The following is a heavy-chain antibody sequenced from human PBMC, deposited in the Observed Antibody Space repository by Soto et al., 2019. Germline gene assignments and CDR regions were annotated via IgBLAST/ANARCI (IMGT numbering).Heavy chain of an antibody. CDR2: ISWNRGSI. D-gene: IGHD6-13*01. CDR3: AKDPGGAAAGSLDY. J-gene: IGHJ4*02. CDR1: GFTFDDYA. V-gene: IGHV3-9*01. Sequence: EVQLVESGGGLVQPGRSLRLSCAASGFTFDDYAMHWVRQAPGKGLEWGSGISWNRGSIGYAESVKGRFNISRDNAKNSLYLQMNSLRAEDTALYYCAKDPGGAAAGSLDYWGQGTLVTVSS.